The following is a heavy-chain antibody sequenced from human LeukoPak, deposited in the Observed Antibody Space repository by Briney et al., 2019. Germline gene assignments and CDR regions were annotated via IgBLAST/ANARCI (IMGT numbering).Heavy chain of an antibody. CDR1: GLTFSSSW. CDR2: INSDGSNT. D-gene: IGHD6-19*01. CDR3: ARAVSGWQAIDY. V-gene: IGHV3-74*01. Sequence: GGSLRLSCAASGLTFSSSWMYWVRQAPGKGLVWVSDINSDGSNTRYADSVRGRFTISRDNAKEMVHLQMNSLRAEDTAVYYCARAVSGWQAIDYWGQGTLVTVSS. J-gene: IGHJ4*02.